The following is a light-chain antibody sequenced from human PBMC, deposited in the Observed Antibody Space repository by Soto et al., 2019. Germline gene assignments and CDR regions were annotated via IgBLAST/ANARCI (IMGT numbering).Light chain of an antibody. CDR1: QGVSSH. V-gene: IGKV3-15*01. CDR3: QQYNNWPIT. Sequence: EIVMTHSPSTLSVSQGERATLSCRASQGVSSHLAWYQQKPGQPPRLLIYGASNRATGIPARFSGSGSGTEFTLTISRLQSEDFAVYYCQQYNNWPITFGQGTRLEIK. J-gene: IGKJ5*01. CDR2: GAS.